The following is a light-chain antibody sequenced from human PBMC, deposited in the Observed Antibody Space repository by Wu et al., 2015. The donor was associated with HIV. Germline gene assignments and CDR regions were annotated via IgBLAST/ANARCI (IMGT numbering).Light chain of an antibody. V-gene: IGKV3-15*01. Sequence: ETVMTQSPATLSVSPGERATLSCRASQSVTSNLAWYQQKPGLAPRLLIYGASTRATGIPARFSGSGSGTEFTLTISSLQSEDFAVYYCQQYNNWPPWTFGQGTKVEIK. CDR2: GAS. CDR1: QSVTSN. J-gene: IGKJ1*01. CDR3: QQYNNWPPWT.